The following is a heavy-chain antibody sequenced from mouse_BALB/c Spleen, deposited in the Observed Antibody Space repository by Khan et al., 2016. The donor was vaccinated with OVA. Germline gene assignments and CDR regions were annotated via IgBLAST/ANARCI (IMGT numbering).Heavy chain of an antibody. V-gene: IGHV1-77*01. CDR2: ISPGSGDT. CDR1: GYTFTDYY. J-gene: IGHJ3*01. Sequence: QVQLQQSGAELARPGASVKLSCKASGYTFTDYYINWVKQRTGQGLEWIGEISPGSGDTYYHEKFKGKATLTADKSSSTAYMQLSSLTSEASAVDFCARRNYFGYTFAYWGQGTLVTVSA. CDR3: ARRNYFGYTFAY. D-gene: IGHD1-2*01.